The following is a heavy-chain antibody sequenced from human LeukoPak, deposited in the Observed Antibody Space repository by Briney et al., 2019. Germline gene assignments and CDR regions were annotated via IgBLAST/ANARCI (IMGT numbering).Heavy chain of an antibody. CDR1: GFTFSHYW. D-gene: IGHD3-16*01. J-gene: IGHJ4*02. Sequence: GGSLRLSCAASGFTFSHYWMHWVRQAPGKGLVWVSRITPDGSTTSYADSVKGRFTISRDNAKNSLYLQMNSLRAEDTAAYYCARLRYDFVWGSYDYWGQGTLVTVSS. CDR3: ARLRYDFVWGSYDY. CDR2: ITPDGSTT. V-gene: IGHV3-74*01.